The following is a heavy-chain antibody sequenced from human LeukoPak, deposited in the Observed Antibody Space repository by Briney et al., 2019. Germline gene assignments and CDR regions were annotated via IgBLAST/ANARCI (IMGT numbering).Heavy chain of an antibody. D-gene: IGHD3-9*01. V-gene: IGHV3-74*01. CDR3: ARPDIFRGYDAFDI. CDR1: GFTFSSYW. J-gene: IGHJ3*02. CDR2: INSDGSST. Sequence: GGSLRLSCAASGFTFSSYWMHWVRQAPGKGLVWVSRINSDGSSTSYADSAKGRFTISRDNAKNTLYLQMNSLRAEDTAVYYCARPDIFRGYDAFDIWGQGTMVTVSS.